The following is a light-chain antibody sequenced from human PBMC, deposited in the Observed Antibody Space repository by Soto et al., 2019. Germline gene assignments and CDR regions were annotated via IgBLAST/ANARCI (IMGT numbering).Light chain of an antibody. Sequence: EIVLTQSPATLSLSPGERATLSCRASQGVSSYLAWYQQKPGQAPRLLIYDASNRATGIPARFSGSGSGTDFTLTISSLEPEDFAVYYCQQRSNWPLTFGQGPKVESK. CDR2: DAS. V-gene: IGKV3-11*01. J-gene: IGKJ1*01. CDR3: QQRSNWPLT. CDR1: QGVSSY.